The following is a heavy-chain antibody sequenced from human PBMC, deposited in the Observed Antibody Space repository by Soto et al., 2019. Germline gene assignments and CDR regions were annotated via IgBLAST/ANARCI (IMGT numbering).Heavy chain of an antibody. Sequence: QVQLVESGGGVVQPGRSLRLSCAASGFTFSSYGMHWVRQAPGKGLEWVAVISYDGSNKYYADSVKGRFTISRDNPKNTLHLQMNSLRSQATAVYYCAKASRIVVVTAPSDYSGQGTLVTVSS. J-gene: IGHJ4*02. V-gene: IGHV3-30*18. D-gene: IGHD2-21*02. CDR2: ISYDGSNK. CDR1: GFTFSSYG. CDR3: AKASRIVVVTAPSDY.